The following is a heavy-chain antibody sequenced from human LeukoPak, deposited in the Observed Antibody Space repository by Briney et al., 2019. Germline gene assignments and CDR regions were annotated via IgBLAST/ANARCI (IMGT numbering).Heavy chain of an antibody. CDR2: INHSGST. CDR1: GGSFSGYY. CDR3: ARTRLSAVTSPRTYYFDY. J-gene: IGHJ4*02. Sequence: SETLSLTCAVYGGSFSGYYWSWIRQPPGKGLEWIGEINHSGSTNYNPSLKSRVTISVDTSKNQFSLKLSSVTAADTAVYYCARTRLSAVTSPRTYYFDYWGQGTLVTVSS. D-gene: IGHD1-14*01. V-gene: IGHV4-34*01.